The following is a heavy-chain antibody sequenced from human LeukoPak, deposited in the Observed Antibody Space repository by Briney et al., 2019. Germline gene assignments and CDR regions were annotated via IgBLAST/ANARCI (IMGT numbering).Heavy chain of an antibody. CDR3: ARARWYGNSGILDY. CDR2: INPNSGGT. V-gene: IGHV1-2*06. Sequence: ASVKVSCKATGYTFTGYYMHWVRQAPGQGLEWMGRINPNSGGTNYAQKFQGRVTMTRDTSISTAYMELSRLRSDDTAVYYCARARWYGNSGILDYWGQGTLVTVSS. CDR1: GYTFTGYY. J-gene: IGHJ4*02. D-gene: IGHD4-23*01.